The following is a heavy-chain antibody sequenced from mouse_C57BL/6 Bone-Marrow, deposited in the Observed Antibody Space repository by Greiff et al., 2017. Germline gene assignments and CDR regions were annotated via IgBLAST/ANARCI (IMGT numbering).Heavy chain of an antibody. V-gene: IGHV1-76*01. CDR3: ARKGWLLPLDY. CDR1: GYTFTDYY. J-gene: IGHJ2*01. CDR2: IYPGSGNT. D-gene: IGHD2-3*01. Sequence: VQLQQSGAELVRPGASVKLSCKASGYTFTDYYINWVKQRPGQGLEWIARIYPGSGNTYYNEKFKGKATLTAEKSSSTAYMQLSSLTSEDSAVYFCARKGWLLPLDYWGQGTTLTVSS.